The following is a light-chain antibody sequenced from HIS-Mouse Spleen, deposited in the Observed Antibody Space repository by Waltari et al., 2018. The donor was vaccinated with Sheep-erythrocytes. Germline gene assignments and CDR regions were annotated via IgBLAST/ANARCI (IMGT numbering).Light chain of an antibody. J-gene: IGLJ2*01. V-gene: IGLV2-23*03. CDR2: EGS. CDR3: CSYAGSSTFHVV. Sequence: QSALTQPASVSGSPGQSITISCTGTSRDVGSYNLVSWYQQHPGKAPKLMIDEGSKRPSGVSNRFSGSKSGNTASLTISGLQAEDEADYYCCSYAGSSTFHVVFGGGTKLTVL. CDR1: SRDVGSYNL.